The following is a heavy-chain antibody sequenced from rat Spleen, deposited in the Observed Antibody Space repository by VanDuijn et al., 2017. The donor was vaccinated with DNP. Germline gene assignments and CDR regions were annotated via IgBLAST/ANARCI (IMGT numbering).Heavy chain of an antibody. V-gene: IGHV5-22*01. CDR2: IGSPAYAP. Sequence: EVQLVESGGGLVQPGRSLKLSCAASGFTFSAYYVAWVRQAPAKGLEWVAYIGSPAYAPYYGDSVKGRFTISRDNAKSTLYLQMNSLRSEDMATYYCVRPSYYYGSYPAYWGQGVMVTVSS. CDR1: GFTFSAYY. CDR3: VRPSYYYGSYPAY. J-gene: IGHJ2*01. D-gene: IGHD1-2*01.